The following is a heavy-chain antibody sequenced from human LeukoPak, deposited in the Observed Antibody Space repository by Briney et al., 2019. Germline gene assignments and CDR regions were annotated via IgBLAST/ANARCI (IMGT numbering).Heavy chain of an antibody. CDR2: ISYDGSNK. Sequence: PGGSLILSCEVSGFTFSSYGMHWVRQAPGKGLEWVAVISYDGSNKYYADSVKGRFTISRDNSKNTLYLQMNSLRAEDTAVYYCAKDLGYWGQGTLVTVSS. CDR1: GFTFSSYG. J-gene: IGHJ4*02. CDR3: AKDLGY. V-gene: IGHV3-30*18.